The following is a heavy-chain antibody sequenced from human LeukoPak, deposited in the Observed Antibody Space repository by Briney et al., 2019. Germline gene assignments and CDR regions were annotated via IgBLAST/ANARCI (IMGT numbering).Heavy chain of an antibody. CDR3: ARRNYDILTGYHLLDY. J-gene: IGHJ4*02. CDR2: IYHSGST. D-gene: IGHD3-9*01. V-gene: IGHV4-38-2*02. Sequence: SETLSLTCTVSGYSITSGYYWGWIRQPPGKGLEWIGSIYHSGSTYYNPSLKSRVTISVDTSKNQFSLKLSSVTAADTAVYYCARRNYDILTGYHLLDYWGQGTLVTVSS. CDR1: GYSITSGYY.